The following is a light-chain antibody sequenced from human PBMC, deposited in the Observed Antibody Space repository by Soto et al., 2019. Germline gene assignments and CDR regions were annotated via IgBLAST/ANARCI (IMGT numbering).Light chain of an antibody. CDR3: SSYTSSSRVV. CDR1: SSDVGGYHY. J-gene: IGLJ2*01. Sequence: QSALTQPASVSGSPGQSITISCTGTSSDVGGYHYVSWYQQHPGKAPKRMIYDVSNRPSGVSNRISGSKSGNTASLTISGLQAEDEADYYCSSYTSSSRVVFGGGTKLTVL. CDR2: DVS. V-gene: IGLV2-14*01.